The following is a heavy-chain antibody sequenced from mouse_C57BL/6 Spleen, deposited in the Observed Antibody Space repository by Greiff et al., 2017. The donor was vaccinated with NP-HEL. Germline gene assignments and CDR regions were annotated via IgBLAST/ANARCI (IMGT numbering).Heavy chain of an antibody. CDR3: ARGRWLLDYAMDY. V-gene: IGHV1-18*01. CDR2: INPNNGGT. D-gene: IGHD2-3*01. CDR1: GYTFTDCN. Sequence: EVKLVESGPELVKPGASVKIPCKASGYTFTDCNMDWVKQSHGKSLEWIGDINPNNGGTIYNQKFKGKATLTVDKSSSTAYMELRSLTSEDTAVYYCARGRWLLDYAMDYWGQGTSVTVSS. J-gene: IGHJ4*01.